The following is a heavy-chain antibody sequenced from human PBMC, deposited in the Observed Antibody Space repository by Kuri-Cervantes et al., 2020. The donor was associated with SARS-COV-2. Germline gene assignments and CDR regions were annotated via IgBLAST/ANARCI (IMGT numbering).Heavy chain of an antibody. CDR2: INHSGST. CDR1: GYSISSGYY. D-gene: IGHD3-22*01. V-gene: IGHV4-38-2*01. J-gene: IGHJ3*02. CDR3: ASGVYYDSSGYYLVDAFDI. Sequence: SETLSPTCAVSGYSISSGYYWGWIRQPPGKGLEWIGSINHSGSTNYNPSLKSRVTVSVNTSKNQFSMKLSPVTAAETAVYYCASGVYYDSSGYYLVDAFDIWGQGTMVTVSS.